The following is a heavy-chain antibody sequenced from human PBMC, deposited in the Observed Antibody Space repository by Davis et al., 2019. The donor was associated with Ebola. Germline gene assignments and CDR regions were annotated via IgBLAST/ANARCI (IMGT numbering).Heavy chain of an antibody. CDR3: AKLEGVVVAATTSRGMDV. Sequence: GESLKISCAASGFTFSSYGMHWVRQAPGKGLEWVAVISYDGSNKYYADSVKGRFTISRDNSKNTLYLQMNSLRAEDTAVYYCAKLEGVVVAATTSRGMDVWGKGTTVTVSS. V-gene: IGHV3-30*18. CDR2: ISYDGSNK. J-gene: IGHJ6*04. D-gene: IGHD2-15*01. CDR1: GFTFSSYG.